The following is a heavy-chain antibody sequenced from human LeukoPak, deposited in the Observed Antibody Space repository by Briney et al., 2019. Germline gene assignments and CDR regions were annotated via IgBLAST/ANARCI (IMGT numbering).Heavy chain of an antibody. J-gene: IGHJ4*02. V-gene: IGHV4-61*09. CDR2: IYTGGST. CDR1: GGSISSGNYY. Sequence: SETLSLTCTVSGGSISSGNYYWSWIRQPAGKGLEWIGHIYTGGSTNYNPSLKSRVTISVDTSKNQFSLNLSSMTAADTAVYYCARDSLYNFWRGYYHTTYYFDYWGQGTLVTVSS. D-gene: IGHD3-3*01. CDR3: ARDSLYNFWRGYYHTTYYFDY.